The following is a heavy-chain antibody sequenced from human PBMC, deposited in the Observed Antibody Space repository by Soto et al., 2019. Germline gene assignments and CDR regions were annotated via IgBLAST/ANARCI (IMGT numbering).Heavy chain of an antibody. CDR1: GGSISKYY. V-gene: IGHV4-59*01. D-gene: IGHD3-16*01. Sequence: SETRSPTWNVSGGSISKYYWTWVRQSPEKGLEWIGYMYYNGNINYNPSLKSRVTISIDTSKNQFSLTLKSVTAADTAVYYCASGGNWFDPWGQGVLVTVSS. J-gene: IGHJ5*02. CDR3: ASGGNWFDP. CDR2: MYYNGNI.